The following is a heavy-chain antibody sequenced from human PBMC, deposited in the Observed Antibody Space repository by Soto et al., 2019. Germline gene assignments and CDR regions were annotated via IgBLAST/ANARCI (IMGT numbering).Heavy chain of an antibody. V-gene: IGHV3-30*03. J-gene: IGHJ4*02. CDR2: ISYDGSNK. CDR3: AIQLGYCSGGSCYSQGDYFDY. D-gene: IGHD2-15*01. CDR1: GFTFSSYG. Sequence: QVQLVESGGGVVQPGRSLRLSCAASGFTFSSYGMHWVRQAPGKGLEWVAVISYDGSNKYYADSVKGRFTISRDNSKNTLYLQMNSLRAEDTAVYYCAIQLGYCSGGSCYSQGDYFDYWGQGTLVTVSS.